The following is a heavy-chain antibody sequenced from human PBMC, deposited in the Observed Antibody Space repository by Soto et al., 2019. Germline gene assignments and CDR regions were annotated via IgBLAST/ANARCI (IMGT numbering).Heavy chain of an antibody. CDR1: GGSITGSY. CDR2: IYHSGTT. Sequence: SETLSLTCTVSGGSITGSYWSWIRQPPGKTLEWIGYIYHSGTTTYNPSLKSRVSISVDTYKNQFSLRLTSVIAADTAVYYCARDMPYAAGSLAGCDYCRQGILVTVSS. D-gene: IGHD1-26*01. J-gene: IGHJ4*02. V-gene: IGHV4-59*01. CDR3: ARDMPYAAGSLAGCDY.